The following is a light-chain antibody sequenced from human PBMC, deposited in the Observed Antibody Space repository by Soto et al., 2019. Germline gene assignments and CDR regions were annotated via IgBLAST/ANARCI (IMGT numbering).Light chain of an antibody. Sequence: QPVLTQPPSVSGAPGQRVTISCTGSSSNIGAGYEVHWYQQLPGTAPKLLIYGNIYRPSGVPDRFSGSKSGTSVSLAITGLQAEDGADYNCQSYDSSLSGVVFGGGTKPTVL. J-gene: IGLJ2*01. V-gene: IGLV1-40*01. CDR1: SSNIGAGYE. CDR2: GNI. CDR3: QSYDSSLSGVV.